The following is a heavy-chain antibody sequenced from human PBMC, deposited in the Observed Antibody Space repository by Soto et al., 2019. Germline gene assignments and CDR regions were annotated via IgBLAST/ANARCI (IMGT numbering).Heavy chain of an antibody. D-gene: IGHD2-21*01. V-gene: IGHV3-7*03. CDR2: IKQDGSEK. CDR3: VSRIPSWVFDY. CDR1: GFTFSSYW. Sequence: GSLRLSCAASGFTFSSYWMSWVRQAPGKGLEWVANIKQDGSEKYYVDSVKGRFTISRDNAKNSLYLQMNSLRAEDTAVYFCVSRIPSWVFDYWGLGTLVTVSS. J-gene: IGHJ4*01.